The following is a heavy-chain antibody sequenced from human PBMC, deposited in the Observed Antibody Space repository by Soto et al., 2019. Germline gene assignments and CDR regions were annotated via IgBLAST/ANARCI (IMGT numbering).Heavy chain of an antibody. CDR1: GFTFSSYA. CDR2: ISGSGGST. D-gene: IGHD6-25*01. V-gene: IGHV3-23*01. CDR3: AKFSLANSGPFDY. J-gene: IGHJ4*02. Sequence: EVQLLESGGGLVQPGGSLRLSCAASGFTFSSYAMSWVRQAPGKGLEWVSAISGSGGSTYYADSVKGRFTIARDNSKNTLYLQMNSLRAEDTAVYYCAKFSLANSGPFDYWGQGTLVTVSS.